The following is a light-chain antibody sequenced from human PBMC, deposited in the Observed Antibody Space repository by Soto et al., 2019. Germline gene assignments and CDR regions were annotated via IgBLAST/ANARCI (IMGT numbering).Light chain of an antibody. CDR3: QQYNRYST. CDR1: QSISSW. Sequence: DIQMTQSPSTLSASVGDRVTITCRASQSISSWLAWYQQKPGKAPKLLIYKASSLESGVPSRFSGSGSGTEFTLTISSLQPDYFATYYCQQYNRYSTFGQGTKVEV. CDR2: KAS. J-gene: IGKJ1*01. V-gene: IGKV1-5*03.